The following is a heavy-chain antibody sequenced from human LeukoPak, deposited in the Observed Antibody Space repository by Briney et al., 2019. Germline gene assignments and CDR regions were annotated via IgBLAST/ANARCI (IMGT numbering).Heavy chain of an antibody. CDR3: ARDSYYDFWSGYSGRGDY. D-gene: IGHD3-3*01. J-gene: IGHJ4*02. CDR1: GFTFSDYY. CDR2: ISSSGSTI. Sequence: PGGSLRLSCAASGFTFSDYYMSWIRQAPGKGLEWVSYISSSGSTIYYADSVKGRFTISRDNAKNSLYLQMNSLRAEDTAVYYCARDSYYDFWSGYSGRGDYWGQGTLVTVSS. V-gene: IGHV3-11*04.